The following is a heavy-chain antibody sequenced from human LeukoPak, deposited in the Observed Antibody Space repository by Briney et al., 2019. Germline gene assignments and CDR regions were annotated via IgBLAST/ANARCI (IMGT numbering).Heavy chain of an antibody. D-gene: IGHD3-22*01. CDR3: AREGYNYYYDSSGYVDY. J-gene: IGHJ4*02. CDR1: GGSGSRGSYY. Sequence: SETLSLTCTVSGGSGSRGSYYWSWIRQPAGKGLEWIGRIYTSGSTNYSPSLKSRVTISVDTSKNQFSLKLSSVTAADTAVYYCAREGYNYYYDSSGYVDYWGQGTLVTVSS. CDR2: IYTSGST. V-gene: IGHV4-61*02.